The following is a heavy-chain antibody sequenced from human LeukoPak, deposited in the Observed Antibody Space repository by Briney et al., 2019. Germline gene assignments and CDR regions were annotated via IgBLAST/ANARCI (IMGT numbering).Heavy chain of an antibody. CDR3: ARDSGTTGEVKFVP. D-gene: IGHD4-17*01. CDR2: IYHSGST. J-gene: IGHJ5*02. Sequence: PSGTLSLTCAVSGGSISSSNWWSWVRQPPGKGLEWIGEIYHSGSTNYNPSLKSRVTMSIDTSKSQFFLNLRSVTAADTAVYYCARDSGTTGEVKFVPWGQGILVTVSS. V-gene: IGHV4-4*02. CDR1: GGSISSSNW.